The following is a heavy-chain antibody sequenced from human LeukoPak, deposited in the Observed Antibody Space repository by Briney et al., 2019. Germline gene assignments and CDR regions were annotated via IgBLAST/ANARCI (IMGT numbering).Heavy chain of an antibody. CDR1: GFTFSRFE. CDR3: TREQDREAAATVIGDS. Sequence: GGSLRLSCVASGFTFSRFEMNWVRQAPGKGLEWISHISRGTYIAYADSVKGRFSISRDNAKNSLYLQMNSPRAEDTAVYYCTREQDREAAATVIGDSWGQGTLVTVSS. J-gene: IGHJ4*02. V-gene: IGHV3-48*03. D-gene: IGHD2-15*01. CDR2: ISRGTYI.